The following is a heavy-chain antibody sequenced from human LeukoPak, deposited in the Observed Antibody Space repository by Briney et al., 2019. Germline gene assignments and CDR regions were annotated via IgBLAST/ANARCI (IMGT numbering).Heavy chain of an antibody. V-gene: IGHV4-4*07. J-gene: IGHJ5*02. CDR2: FYNSGST. D-gene: IGHD6-13*01. CDR3: ARGTRSWYWFDP. Sequence: PSETLSLTCSVSGGSISNYYWSWIRQPAGKGLEWIGRFYNSGSTNCNPSLKSRVTISVDTSKNQFSLKLSSVTAADTAVYYCARGTRSWYWFDPWGQGTLVTVSS. CDR1: GGSISNYY.